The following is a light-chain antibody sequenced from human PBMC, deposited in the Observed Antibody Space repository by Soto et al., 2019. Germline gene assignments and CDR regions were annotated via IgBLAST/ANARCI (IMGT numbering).Light chain of an antibody. J-gene: IGKJ5*01. CDR2: GAS. CDR1: QSVSSSY. Sequence: EIVLTQSPGTLSLSPGEIATLSFSASQSVSSSYLAWYQQKPGQAPRLLIYGASSRATGIPDRFSGSGSGTDFTLTISTLEPEDFAVYYCQQRINWPITFGQGTRLEIK. CDR3: QQRINWPIT. V-gene: IGKV3D-20*02.